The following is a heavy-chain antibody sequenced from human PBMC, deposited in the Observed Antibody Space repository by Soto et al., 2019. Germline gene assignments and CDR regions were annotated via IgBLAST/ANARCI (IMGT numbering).Heavy chain of an antibody. J-gene: IGHJ5*02. D-gene: IGHD3-10*01. V-gene: IGHV4-59*01. CDR1: GCSISSYY. Sequence: SETLSLTCTVSGCSISSYYWSWIRQPPGKGLEWIGYIYYSGSTNYNPSLKSRVTISVDTSKNQFSLKLSSVTAADTAVYYCARDLTRTYGSGSLGFDPWGQGTLVTVS. CDR2: IYYSGST. CDR3: ARDLTRTYGSGSLGFDP.